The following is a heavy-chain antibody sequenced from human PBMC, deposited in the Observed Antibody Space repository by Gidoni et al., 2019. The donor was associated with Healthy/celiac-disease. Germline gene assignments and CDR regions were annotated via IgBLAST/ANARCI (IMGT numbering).Heavy chain of an antibody. CDR1: GFTVSSYS. J-gene: IGHJ3*02. Sequence: EVQLVESGGGLVKPGGSLRLSCAASGFTVSSYSMNWVRQAPGKGLEWVSSISSSSSYIYYADSVKGRFTISRDNAKNSLYLQMNSLRAEDTAVYYCAGGTDSSSWENDAFDIWGQGTMVTVSS. CDR2: ISSSSSYI. D-gene: IGHD6-13*01. CDR3: AGGTDSSSWENDAFDI. V-gene: IGHV3-21*01.